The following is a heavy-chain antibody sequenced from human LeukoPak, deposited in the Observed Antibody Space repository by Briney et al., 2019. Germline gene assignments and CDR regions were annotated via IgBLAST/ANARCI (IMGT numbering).Heavy chain of an antibody. CDR2: IYTSGST. J-gene: IGHJ4*02. CDR3: ATQRGSSWYVD. D-gene: IGHD6-13*01. Sequence: PSQTLSLTCTVSGGSISSGSYYWSWIRQPAGKGLEWIGRIYTSGSTNYNPSLKSRVTISVDTSKNQFSLKLSSVTAADTAVYYCATQRGSSWYVDWGQGTLVTVSS. CDR1: GGSISSGSYY. V-gene: IGHV4-61*02.